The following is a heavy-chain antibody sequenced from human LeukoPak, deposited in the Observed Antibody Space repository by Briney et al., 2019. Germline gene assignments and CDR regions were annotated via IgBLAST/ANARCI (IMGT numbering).Heavy chain of an antibody. J-gene: IGHJ4*02. CDR3: AEDKDSGEPVAGPSFFDY. CDR1: GLTFSSYG. Sequence: PGRSLRLSCAASGLTFSSYGMHWVRQAPGKGLEWVAVISYDGSNKYYADSVKGRFTISRDNSKNTLYLQMNSLRAEDTAVYYCAEDKDSGEPVAGPSFFDYWGQGTLVTVSS. D-gene: IGHD6-19*01. CDR2: ISYDGSNK. V-gene: IGHV3-30*18.